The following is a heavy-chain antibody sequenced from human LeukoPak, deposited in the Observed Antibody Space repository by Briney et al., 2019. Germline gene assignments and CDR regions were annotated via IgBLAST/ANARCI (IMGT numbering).Heavy chain of an antibody. CDR2: INPNSGGT. CDR1: GSTFTGHY. Sequence: GASVNVSCKASGSTFTGHYMHWVRQAPGQGLEWMGWINPNSGGTSYAQRFQGRVTMTRDTSISTAYMELSRLRSDDTAAYYCARDRYYGSGSYVGDYWGQGTLVTVSS. J-gene: IGHJ4*02. V-gene: IGHV1-2*02. D-gene: IGHD3-10*01. CDR3: ARDRYYGSGSYVGDY.